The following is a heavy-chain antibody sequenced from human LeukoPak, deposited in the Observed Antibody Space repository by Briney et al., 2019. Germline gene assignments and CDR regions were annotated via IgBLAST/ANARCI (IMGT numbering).Heavy chain of an antibody. CDR2: IKQGGSEK. CDR1: GFTFSSYW. D-gene: IGHD5-18*01. V-gene: IGHV3-7*01. Sequence: GGSLRLSCAASGFTFSSYWMSWVRQAPGKGLEWVANIKQGGSEKYYVDSVKGRFTISRDNAKNSLYLQMNSLRAEDTAVYYCARESFADTAIIFSDYYYYGMDVWGQGTTVTVSS. J-gene: IGHJ6*02. CDR3: ARESFADTAIIFSDYYYYGMDV.